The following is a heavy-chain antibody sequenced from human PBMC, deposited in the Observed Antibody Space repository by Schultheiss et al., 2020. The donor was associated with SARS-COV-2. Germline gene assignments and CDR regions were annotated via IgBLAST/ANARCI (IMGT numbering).Heavy chain of an antibody. CDR1: GFTFSSYE. CDR2: IDGGGGSA. J-gene: IGHJ6*02. CDR3: AKTALWAGLQSV. D-gene: IGHD2-21*02. V-gene: IGHV3-23*01. Sequence: GGSLRLSCAASGFTFSSYEMNWVRQAPGGGLEWVSTIDGGGGSAFYADSVKGRFTISRDNSKNTLYLQMNSLTVEDTAVYYCAKTALWAGLQSVWGQGTTVTVSS.